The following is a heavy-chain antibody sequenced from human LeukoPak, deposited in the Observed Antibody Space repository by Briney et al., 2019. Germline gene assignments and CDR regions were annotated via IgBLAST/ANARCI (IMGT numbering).Heavy chain of an antibody. CDR2: IGPTGTDR. V-gene: IGHV3-21*01. CDR3: ATETIGRHYDY. D-gene: IGHD1-14*01. CDR1: GFTFSSCG. Sequence: GGSLRLSCAASGFTFSSCGFNWVRQAPGKGLEWVSSIGPTGTDRYYADSVRGRFTISRDNAKNSMYLQTDSLRDEDTAVYYCATETIGRHYDYWGQGTLLTVSS. J-gene: IGHJ4*02.